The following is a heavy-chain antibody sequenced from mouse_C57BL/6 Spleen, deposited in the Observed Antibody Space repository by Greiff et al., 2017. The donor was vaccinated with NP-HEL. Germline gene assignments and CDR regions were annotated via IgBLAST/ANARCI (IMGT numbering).Heavy chain of an antibody. V-gene: IGHV3-6*01. CDR2: ISYDGSN. CDR3: ARYDYDFFDY. CDR1: GYSITSGYY. Sequence: EVKLQESGPGLVKPSPSLSLTCSVTGYSITSGYYWNWIRQFPGNKLEWMGYISYDGSNNYNPSLKNRISITRDTSKNQFCLKLNSVTTEDTATYYCARYDYDFFDYWGQGTTLTVSS. J-gene: IGHJ2*01. D-gene: IGHD2-4*01.